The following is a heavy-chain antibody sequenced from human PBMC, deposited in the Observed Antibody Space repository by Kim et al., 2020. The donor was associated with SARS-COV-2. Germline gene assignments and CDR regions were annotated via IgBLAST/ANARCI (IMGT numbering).Heavy chain of an antibody. V-gene: IGHV3-43D*03. CDR3: AKGNDYGDPGYFDY. J-gene: IGHJ4*02. Sequence: YADSVKGRFTISRDNSKNSLYLQMNSLRAEDTALYYCAKGNDYGDPGYFDYWGQGTLVTVSP. D-gene: IGHD4-17*01.